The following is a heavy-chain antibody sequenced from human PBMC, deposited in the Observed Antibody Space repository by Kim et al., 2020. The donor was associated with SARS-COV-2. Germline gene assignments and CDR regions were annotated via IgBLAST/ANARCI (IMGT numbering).Heavy chain of an antibody. CDR2: IAAGTGNR. CDR3: AAARLLKLATLDV. D-gene: IGHD1-26*01. Sequence: SVKVSCKTSGFVFTTSAIHWVRQTRGQRLEWIGWIAAGTGNRKYAQNLEGRVTITRDVSTGTAYIEVRSLTSEDTAVYYCAAARLLKLATLDVWGQGTTVTVSS. V-gene: IGHV1-58*02. CDR1: GFVFTTSA. J-gene: IGHJ6*02.